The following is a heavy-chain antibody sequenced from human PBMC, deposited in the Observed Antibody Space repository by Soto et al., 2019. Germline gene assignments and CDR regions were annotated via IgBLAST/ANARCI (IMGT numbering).Heavy chain of an antibody. J-gene: IGHJ4*02. D-gene: IGHD3-10*01. CDR2: ISGSGGST. Sequence: EVQLLESGGGLVQPGGSLRLSCAASGYTFSSYAMSWVRQAPGKGLEWVSAISGSGGSTYYADSVKGRFTISRDNSKNTLYLQMNSLRAEDTAVYYSAKKHYYYGSGSYFDYWGQGTLVTVSS. CDR1: GYTFSSYA. CDR3: AKKHYYYGSGSYFDY. V-gene: IGHV3-23*01.